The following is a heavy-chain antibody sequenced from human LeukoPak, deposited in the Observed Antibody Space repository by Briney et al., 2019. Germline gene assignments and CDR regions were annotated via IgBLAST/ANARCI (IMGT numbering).Heavy chain of an antibody. CDR2: INHSGST. V-gene: IGHV4-34*01. D-gene: IGHD1-26*01. J-gene: IGHJ6*03. Sequence: SETLSLTCAVYGGSFSGYYWSWIRQPPGKGLEWIGEINHSGSTNYNPSLKSRVTISVDTSKNQFSLKLSSVPAADTAVYYCARGIGGATTIYYYYYYYMDVWGKGTTVTVSS. CDR1: GGSFSGYY. CDR3: ARGIGGATTIYYYYYYYMDV.